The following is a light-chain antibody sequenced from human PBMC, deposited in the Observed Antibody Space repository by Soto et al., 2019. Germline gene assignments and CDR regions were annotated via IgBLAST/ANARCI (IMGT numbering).Light chain of an antibody. Sequence: EVDMAESPATLSVTLVERATPSCSASQSVSNYFAWFQQIPGQAARLLIYAASTRATGVTVRFSGSGSGTEFTLPISTLQSQDFGISYCKENKDWPGTFAQGKKVDI. CDR3: KENKDWPGT. CDR1: QSVSNY. CDR2: AAS. J-gene: IGKJ1*01. V-gene: IGKV3-15*01.